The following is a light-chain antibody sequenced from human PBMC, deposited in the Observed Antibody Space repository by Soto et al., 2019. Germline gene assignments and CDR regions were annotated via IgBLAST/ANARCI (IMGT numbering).Light chain of an antibody. CDR1: QSVSSSY. Sequence: ESGLTQSPGTLSLSPGERATLSCRASQSVSSSYLAWYQQKLGQAPRLLIYGASSRATGIPARFSGSGSGTDFTLTISSLEPEDFAVYYCPQRSTRPLPSGGGTK. CDR2: GAS. CDR3: PQRSTRPLP. J-gene: IGKJ4*01. V-gene: IGKV3D-20*02.